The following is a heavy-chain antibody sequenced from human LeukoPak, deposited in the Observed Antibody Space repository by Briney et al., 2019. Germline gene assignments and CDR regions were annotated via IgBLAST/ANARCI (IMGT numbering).Heavy chain of an antibody. D-gene: IGHD3-9*01. CDR3: ASTSLDYDILTGYYSWFDP. J-gene: IGHJ5*02. V-gene: IGHV4-59*01. CDR2: IYYSGST. CDR1: GGSISSYY. Sequence: PSETLSLTCTVSGGSISSYYWSWIRQPPGKGLEWIGYIYYSGSTNYNPSLKSRVTVSVDTSKNQFSLKLSSVTAADTAVYYCASTSLDYDILTGYYSWFDPWGQGTLVTVSS.